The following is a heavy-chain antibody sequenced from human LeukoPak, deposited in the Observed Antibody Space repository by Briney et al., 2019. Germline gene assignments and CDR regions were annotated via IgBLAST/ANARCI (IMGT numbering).Heavy chain of an antibody. CDR2: ISRSGSTK. CDR3: AGRYDSSGYPLH. V-gene: IGHV3-11*01. D-gene: IGHD3-22*01. CDR1: GFTFSDYN. Sequence: GGSLRLSCAASGFTFSDYNMRWIRQAPGKGLEWVSSISRSGSTKYYADSVKGRFTISRDNSKNTLYLQMNSLRAEDTAVYYCAGRYDSSGYPLHWGQGTLVTVSS. J-gene: IGHJ4*02.